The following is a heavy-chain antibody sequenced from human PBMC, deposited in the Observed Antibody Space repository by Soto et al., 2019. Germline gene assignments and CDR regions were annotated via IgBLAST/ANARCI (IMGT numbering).Heavy chain of an antibody. CDR1: GYAFTSYD. Sequence: ASVKVSCKASGYAFTSYDINWVRQATGQGLEWMGWMNPNSGNTGYAQKFQGRVTMTRNTSISTAYMELSSLRSEDTAVYYCAREDSGSYSPHWFDPWGQGTLVTVSS. D-gene: IGHD1-26*01. CDR3: AREDSGSYSPHWFDP. V-gene: IGHV1-8*01. J-gene: IGHJ5*02. CDR2: MNPNSGNT.